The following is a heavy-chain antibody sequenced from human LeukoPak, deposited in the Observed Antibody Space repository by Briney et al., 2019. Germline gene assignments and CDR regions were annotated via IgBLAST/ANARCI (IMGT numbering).Heavy chain of an antibody. V-gene: IGHV3-30-3*01. J-gene: IGHJ4*02. CDR3: ARSLLGIAAVGRGFDY. Sequence: GRSLRLSCAASGFTFSSYAMHWVRQAPGKGLEWVAVISYDGSKKYYADSVKGRFTISRDNSKNTLYLQMNSLRAEDTAVYYCARSLLGIAAVGRGFDYWGQGTLVTVSS. CDR1: GFTFSSYA. CDR2: ISYDGSKK. D-gene: IGHD6-13*01.